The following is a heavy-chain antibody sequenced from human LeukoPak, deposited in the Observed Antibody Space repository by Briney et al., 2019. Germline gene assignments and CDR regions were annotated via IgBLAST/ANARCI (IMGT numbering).Heavy chain of an antibody. D-gene: IGHD1-7*01. Sequence: GGSLRLSCAASGFTFSSYEMNWVRKAPGKGLEWVSYISSSGSTIYYADSVKGRFTISRDNAKNSLYLQMNSLRAEDTAVYYCARVSAKLIDYWGQGTLVTVSS. CDR3: ARVSAKLIDY. CDR2: ISSSGSTI. CDR1: GFTFSSYE. J-gene: IGHJ4*02. V-gene: IGHV3-48*03.